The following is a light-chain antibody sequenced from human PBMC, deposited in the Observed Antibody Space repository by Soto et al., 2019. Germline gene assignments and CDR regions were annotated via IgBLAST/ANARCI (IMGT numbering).Light chain of an antibody. CDR2: EDN. J-gene: IGLJ3*02. CDR1: SGSIASNY. Sequence: FMLTQPHSVSESPGKTVTISCTRSSGSIASNYVQWYQQRPGSAPTTVIYEDNQRPSGVPDRFSGSIDSSSNSASLTISGLTTEDKADYYCQSYDSSVRVFGGGTKLTVL. CDR3: QSYDSSVRV. V-gene: IGLV6-57*04.